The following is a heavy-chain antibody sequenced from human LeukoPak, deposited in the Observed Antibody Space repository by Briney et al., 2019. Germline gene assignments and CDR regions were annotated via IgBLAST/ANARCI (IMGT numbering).Heavy chain of an antibody. CDR2: INPNSGGT. CDR1: GYTFTGYY. Sequence: GASVKVSCKASGYTFTGYYMHWVRQAPGQGLEWMGWINPNSGGTNYAQKFQGWVTMTRDTSISTAYMELSRLRSDDTAVYYCARSPLSSSGYYNWFDPWGQGTLVTVSS. CDR3: ARSPLSSSGYYNWFDP. V-gene: IGHV1-2*04. J-gene: IGHJ5*02. D-gene: IGHD3-22*01.